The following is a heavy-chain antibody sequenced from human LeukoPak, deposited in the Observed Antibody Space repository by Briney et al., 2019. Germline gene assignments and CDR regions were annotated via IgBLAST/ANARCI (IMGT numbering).Heavy chain of an antibody. CDR1: GFTFSSYA. D-gene: IGHD3-10*01. J-gene: IGHJ4*02. V-gene: IGHV3-21*05. CDR2: ISNSGSFI. Sequence: PGGSLRLSCAASGFTFSSYAMSWVRQAPGKGLEWVSYISNSGSFIYYSDSVKGRFTISRDNAKNSLYLQMNGLRADDTAVYYCAKSRGFYGSGSPPTFEYWGQGTLVTVSS. CDR3: AKSRGFYGSGSPPTFEY.